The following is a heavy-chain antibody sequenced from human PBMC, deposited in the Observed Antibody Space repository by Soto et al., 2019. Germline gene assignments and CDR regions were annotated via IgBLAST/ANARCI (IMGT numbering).Heavy chain of an antibody. D-gene: IGHD3-10*01. CDR2: ISSSGSTI. CDR1: GFTFSDYY. J-gene: IGHJ6*03. Sequence: GGSLRLSCAASGFTFSDYYMSWIRQAPGKGLEWVSYISSSGSTIYYADSVKGRFTISRDNAKNSLYLQMNSLRAEDTAVYYCARRYYGSGSYRYYYYMDVWGKGTTVTVSS. CDR3: ARRYYGSGSYRYYYYMDV. V-gene: IGHV3-11*01.